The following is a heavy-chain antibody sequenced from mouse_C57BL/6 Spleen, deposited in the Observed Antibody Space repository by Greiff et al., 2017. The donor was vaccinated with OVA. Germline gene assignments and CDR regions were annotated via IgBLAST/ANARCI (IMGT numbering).Heavy chain of an antibody. Sequence: QVQLKESGPGLVAPSQSLSITCTVSGFSLTSYGVDWVRQSPGKGLEWLGVIWGVGSTNYNSALKSRLSISKDNSKSQVFLKMNSLQTDDTAMYYGASLHGYDGAYWGQGTLVTVSA. V-gene: IGHV2-6*01. CDR3: ASLHGYDGAY. CDR1: GFSLTSYG. J-gene: IGHJ3*01. CDR2: IWGVGST. D-gene: IGHD2-2*01.